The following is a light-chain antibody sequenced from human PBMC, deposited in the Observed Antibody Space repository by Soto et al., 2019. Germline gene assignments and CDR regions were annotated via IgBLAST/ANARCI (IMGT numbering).Light chain of an antibody. V-gene: IGKV3-20*01. Sequence: EIVLTQSPGTLSLSPGERATLSCRASQTIINNFLAWYQHKPGQAPRLLIYDASNRATGIPDRFSGSGSGTDFTLTISGLEPDDFAVYYCQQCATSPLTFGQGTKVQI. CDR1: QTIINNF. CDR3: QQCATSPLT. CDR2: DAS. J-gene: IGKJ1*01.